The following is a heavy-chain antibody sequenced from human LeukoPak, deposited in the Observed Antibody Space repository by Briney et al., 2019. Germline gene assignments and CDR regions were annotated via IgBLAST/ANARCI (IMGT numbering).Heavy chain of an antibody. CDR3: ARAASGYYYYFDY. V-gene: IGHV4-59*01. CDR2: IYYSGST. D-gene: IGHD3-22*01. J-gene: IGHJ4*02. Sequence: PSETLSLTCTVSGGSISSYYWSWIRQPPGKGPEWIGYIYYSGSTNYNPSLKSRVTISVDTSKNQFSLKLSSVTAADTAVYYCARAASGYYYYFDYWGQGTLVTVSS. CDR1: GGSISSYY.